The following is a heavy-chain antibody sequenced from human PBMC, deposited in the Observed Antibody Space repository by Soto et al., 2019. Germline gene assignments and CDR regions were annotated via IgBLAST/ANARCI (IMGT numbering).Heavy chain of an antibody. J-gene: IGHJ4*02. CDR3: ARYYCPSGTCYYFDY. D-gene: IGHD2-2*01. CDR1: GASLSPHY. CDR2: IYYTGSA. V-gene: IGHV4-59*11. Sequence: SETLSLTCTVSGASLSPHYWSWIRQTPGKGLEWIGYIYYTGSANYNPSLKSRVSFSVDTSTNQFSLKLSSVTAADTAVYYCARYYCPSGTCYYFDYRGRGTLVTVSS.